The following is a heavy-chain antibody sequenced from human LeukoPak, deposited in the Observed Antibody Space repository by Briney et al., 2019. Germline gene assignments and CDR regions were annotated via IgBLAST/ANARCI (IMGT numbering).Heavy chain of an antibody. V-gene: IGHV1-2*02. J-gene: IGHJ4*02. CDR3: ARLSGVATTDY. Sequence: ASVKVSCKASGYTFTGYYMHWVRQAPGQGLEWMGWINSKSGGTNYAQKFQGRVTMTRDTPISTAHMELSGLRSDDTAMYYCARLSGVATTDYWGQGTLVTVSS. CDR1: GYTFTGYY. D-gene: IGHD5-12*01. CDR2: INSKSGGT.